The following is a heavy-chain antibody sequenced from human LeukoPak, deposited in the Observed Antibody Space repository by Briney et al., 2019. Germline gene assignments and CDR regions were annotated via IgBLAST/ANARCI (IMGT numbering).Heavy chain of an antibody. CDR3: AKDFWEMSTTDY. D-gene: IGHD5-24*01. CDR1: GFILSNYG. Sequence: GSLRLSCAASGFILSNYGVHWVRQAPGKGLEWVAVISNDGSTKFYADPVKGRFTISRDNSKNTVDLQMNSLRAEDTAVYYCAKDFWEMSTTDYWGQGTLVTVSS. J-gene: IGHJ4*02. V-gene: IGHV3-30*18. CDR2: ISNDGSTK.